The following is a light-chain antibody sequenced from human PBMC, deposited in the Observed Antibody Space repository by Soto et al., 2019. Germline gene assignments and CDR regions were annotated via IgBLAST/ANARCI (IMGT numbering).Light chain of an antibody. J-gene: IGKJ1*01. V-gene: IGKV2-30*01. CDR2: QVS. Sequence: VVLTQSPLSLPVTLGQPASISCRSSQSLIYSNGNTYLNWYQQRPGQSPRRLIYQVSNRDSGVPDRFTGSGSGSGTDFTLKISRVEAEDVGVYYCMEVTLSFGQGTKVDIK. CDR3: MEVTLS. CDR1: QSLIYSNGNTY.